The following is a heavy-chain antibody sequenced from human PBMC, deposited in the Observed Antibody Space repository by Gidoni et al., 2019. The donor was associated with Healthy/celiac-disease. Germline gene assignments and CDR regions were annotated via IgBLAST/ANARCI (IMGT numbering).Heavy chain of an antibody. J-gene: IGHJ1*01. CDR1: GFTFSNYG. CDR2: IRYDGSNK. CDR3: ARDRAEGIAVAGDAECFQH. Sequence: QVQLVESGGGVVQPGRSLRLSCAASGFTFSNYGMHLVRQAPGKGLEGVEIIRYDGSNKYYADSVKGLFTIARDNSKNTLYLQMNSLRAEDTAVYDCARDRAEGIAVAGDAECFQHWGQGTLVTVSS. D-gene: IGHD6-19*01. V-gene: IGHV3-33*01.